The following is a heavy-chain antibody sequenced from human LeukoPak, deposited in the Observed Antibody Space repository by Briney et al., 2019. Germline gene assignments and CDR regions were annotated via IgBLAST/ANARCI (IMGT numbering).Heavy chain of an antibody. CDR3: ARGGLFGVVANNWFDP. J-gene: IGHJ5*02. CDR1: GFTFSSYE. V-gene: IGHV3-48*03. CDR2: ISSSGSTI. D-gene: IGHD3-3*01. Sequence: GGSLRLSCAASGFTFSSYEMNWVRQAPGKGLKWVSYISSSGSTIYYADSVKGRFTISRDNAKNSLYLQMSSLRAEDTAVYYCARGGLFGVVANNWFDPWGQGTLVTVSS.